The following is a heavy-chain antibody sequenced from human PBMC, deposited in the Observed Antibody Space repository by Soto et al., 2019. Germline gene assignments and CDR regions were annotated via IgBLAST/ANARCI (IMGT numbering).Heavy chain of an antibody. CDR1: GGTFSSYT. V-gene: IGHV1-69*14. Sequence: QVQLVQSGAEVKKPGSSVTVSCKASGGTFSSYTISWVRQAPGQGLEWMGGIIPIFGTANYAQKFQGRVTIAADRSRXTAYMELSSLRSEDTAVYYCARGNHRWLQLWYFDLWGRGTLVTVSS. CDR3: ARGNHRWLQLWYFDL. J-gene: IGHJ2*01. CDR2: IIPIFGTA. D-gene: IGHD5-12*01.